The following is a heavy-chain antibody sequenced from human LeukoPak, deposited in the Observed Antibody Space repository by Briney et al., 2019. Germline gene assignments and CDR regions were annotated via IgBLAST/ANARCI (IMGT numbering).Heavy chain of an antibody. CDR1: GFSFRSNA. J-gene: IGHJ4*02. Sequence: PGGSLRLSCSASGFSFRSNAMHWVRQAPGKGLEYVSGISSNGGSSNYAGSFRGRFTISRDNSKNTLYLQMSSLRPEDTAVYYCVSTYHFDSGGYYPFGYWGQGTLVTVSS. CDR2: ISSNGGSS. CDR3: VSTYHFDSGGYYPFGY. D-gene: IGHD3-22*01. V-gene: IGHV3-64D*09.